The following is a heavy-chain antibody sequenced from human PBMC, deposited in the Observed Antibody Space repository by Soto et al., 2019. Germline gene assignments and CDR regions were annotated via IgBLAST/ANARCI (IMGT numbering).Heavy chain of an antibody. CDR3: TRRGGSWDNVDY. V-gene: IGHV3-73*01. CDR1: GFTFSGSA. CDR2: IRSKANSYAK. D-gene: IGHD3-16*01. Sequence: GGSLRLSCAASGFTFSGSAMHWVRQGSGKGLEWVGRIRSKANSYAKAYAASVKGRFTISRDDSMNTAYLQMNSLKTEDTAVYYCTRRGGSWDNVDYWGQGTLVTVSS. J-gene: IGHJ4*02.